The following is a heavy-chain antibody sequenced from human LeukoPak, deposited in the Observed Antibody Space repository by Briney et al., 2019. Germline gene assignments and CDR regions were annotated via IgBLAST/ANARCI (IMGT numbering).Heavy chain of an antibody. V-gene: IGHV3-48*02. D-gene: IGHD6-19*01. CDR2: ISSSSSTI. J-gene: IGHJ4*02. Sequence: GGSLRLSCAASGFTFSSYSMNWVRQAPGKGLEWGSYISSSSSTIYYADSVKGRFTISRDNAKNPLYLQMNSLREGDTAVYYCARDLPPGSSGWYLGYWGQGTLVTVSS. CDR1: GFTFSSYS. CDR3: ARDLPPGSSGWYLGY.